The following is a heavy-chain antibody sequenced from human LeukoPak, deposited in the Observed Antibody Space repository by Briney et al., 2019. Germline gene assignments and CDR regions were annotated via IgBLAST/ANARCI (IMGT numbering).Heavy chain of an antibody. Sequence: SETLSLTCGVSGGSFSAYCWTWIRQLPGKGLEYIGQITQSGTTNYNASLRSRVTISVDASKNQFSLKLSSVTAADTAVYYCARDGGASQSDYWGQGTLVTVSS. CDR1: GGSFSAYC. V-gene: IGHV4-34*01. J-gene: IGHJ4*02. CDR3: ARDGGASQSDY. D-gene: IGHD3-3*01. CDR2: ITQSGTT.